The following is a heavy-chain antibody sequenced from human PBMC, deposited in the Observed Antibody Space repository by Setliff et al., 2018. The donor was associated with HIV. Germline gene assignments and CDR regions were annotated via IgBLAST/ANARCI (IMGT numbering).Heavy chain of an antibody. V-gene: IGHV4-31*01. CDR2: IYYSGST. Sequence: SETLSLTCNVSGGSISSGGYYWSWIRQHPGKGLEWIGYIYYSGSTYYNPSLKSLGTISVDTSKNQFSLKLSSVTAADTAVYYCARDYFGSLDYWGQGTLVTVSS. J-gene: IGHJ4*02. CDR1: GGSISSGGYY. CDR3: ARDYFGSLDY. D-gene: IGHD3-10*01.